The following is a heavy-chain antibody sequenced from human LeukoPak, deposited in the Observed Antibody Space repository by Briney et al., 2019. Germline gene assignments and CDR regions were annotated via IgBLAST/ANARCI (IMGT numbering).Heavy chain of an antibody. J-gene: IGHJ6*03. CDR1: GGTFSSYA. V-gene: IGHV1-69*13. Sequence: SVKVSCKFSGGTFSSYAFSWVRQAPGQGLEWMGGIVPTFGAVNYAQSFQGRITITADESTKTTYMELSSLRSEDTAVYYCATDFWSGNTNFYYYYMDVWGRGTTVTVSS. CDR3: ATDFWSGNTNFYYYYMDV. CDR2: IVPTFGAV. D-gene: IGHD3-3*01.